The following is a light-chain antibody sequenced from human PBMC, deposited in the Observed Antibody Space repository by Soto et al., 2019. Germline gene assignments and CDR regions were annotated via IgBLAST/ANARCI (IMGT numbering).Light chain of an antibody. J-gene: IGKJ1*01. CDR3: HHYNGYSET. CDR2: VAS. V-gene: IGKV1-5*01. Sequence: ESHMTQPPSSLSVSVGDRVTITCRTSQNINAWLAWYQQRPGQAPKLLIYVASTVKSGVPSRLSSSSSGTEVILTISSMQPDDFAADYCHHYNGYSETFGQGTKVDIK. CDR1: QNINAW.